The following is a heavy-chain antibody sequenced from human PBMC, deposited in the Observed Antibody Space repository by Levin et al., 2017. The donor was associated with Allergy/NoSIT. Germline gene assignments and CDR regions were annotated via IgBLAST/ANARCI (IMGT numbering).Heavy chain of an antibody. V-gene: IGHV3-23*01. CDR1: GFTFSKYA. CDR2: ISDGNT. D-gene: IGHD4-23*01. CDR3: AKDAVTGNSRWDAFDI. J-gene: IGHJ3*02. Sequence: GGSLRLSCAASGFTFSKYAMTWVRQAPEKGLEWVSSISDGNTYYAESVKGRFTISRDNSKNTLYLQMDSLRAVDTAVYSCAKDAVTGNSRWDAFDIWGQGTVVTVSS.